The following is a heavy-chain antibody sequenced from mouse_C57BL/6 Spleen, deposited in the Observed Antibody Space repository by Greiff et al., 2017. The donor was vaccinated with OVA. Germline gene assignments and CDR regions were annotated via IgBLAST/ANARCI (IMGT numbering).Heavy chain of an antibody. CDR3: ARGCDGYYAWFAY. D-gene: IGHD2-3*01. CDR1: GYTFTSYW. J-gene: IGHJ3*01. CDR2: IYPGSGST. V-gene: IGHV1-55*01. Sequence: QVQLQQPGAELVKPGASVKMSCKASGYTFTSYWITWVKQRPGQGLEWIGDIYPGSGSTNYNEKFKSKATLTVDTSSSTAYMQLRSLTSEDSPVYYCARGCDGYYAWFAYWGQGTLFTVSA.